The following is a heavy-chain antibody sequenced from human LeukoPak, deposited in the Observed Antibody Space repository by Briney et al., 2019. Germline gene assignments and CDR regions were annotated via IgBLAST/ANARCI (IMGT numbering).Heavy chain of an antibody. J-gene: IGHJ4*02. CDR1: GFTFSSYG. CDR3: AREGVSTVTSILVVISFDY. V-gene: IGHV3-30*03. CDR2: ISYDGSNK. D-gene: IGHD3-22*01. Sequence: PGGSLRLSCAASGFTFSSYGLHWARQAPGKGLEWVAVISYDGSNKYYADSVKDRFTISRDNSKNTLYLQMNSLRPEDTAIYYCAREGVSTVTSILVVISFDYWGQGTLVTVSS.